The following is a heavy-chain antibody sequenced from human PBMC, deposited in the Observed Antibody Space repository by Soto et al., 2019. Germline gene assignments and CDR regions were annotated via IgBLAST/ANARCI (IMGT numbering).Heavy chain of an antibody. D-gene: IGHD4-17*01. J-gene: IGHJ4*02. CDR1: GFTVSSNY. CDR2: IYSGGST. CDR3: AQSPTTVTTFVGY. V-gene: IGHV3-53*01. Sequence: GSLRLSCAASGFTVSSNYMSWVRQAPGKGLEWVSVIYSGGSTYYADSVKGRFTISRDNSKNTLYLQMNSLRAEDTAVYYCAQSPTTVTTFVGYWGQGTLVTVSS.